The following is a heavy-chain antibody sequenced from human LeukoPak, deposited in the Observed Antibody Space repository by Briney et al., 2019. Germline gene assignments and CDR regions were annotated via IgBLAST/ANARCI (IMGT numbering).Heavy chain of an antibody. J-gene: IGHJ6*02. CDR2: IYYSGSS. CDR1: GGSISSYY. CDR3: ARVGTGITGTYGMDV. V-gene: IGHV4-59*12. Sequence: ETLSLTCTVSGGSISSYYWSWIRQPPGKGLEGIGYIYYSGSSNYNPPLKSRVTISVDTSKNQFSLKVSSVTAADTAVYYCARVGTGITGTYGMDVWGQGTTVTVSS. D-gene: IGHD1-7*01.